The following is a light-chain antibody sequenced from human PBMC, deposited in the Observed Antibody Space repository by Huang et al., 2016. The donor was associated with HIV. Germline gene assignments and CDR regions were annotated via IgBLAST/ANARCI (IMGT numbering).Light chain of an antibody. V-gene: IGKV1-27*01. CDR2: AAS. J-gene: IGKJ1*01. CDR1: RDISTF. CDR3: QKYDSAPRT. Sequence: MTQSPPSLSASIGDRVTLTCRASRDISTFLAWCQQKPGKPPRLLIYAASILHSGVPSRFSGGGSGTNFTLTVSSLQPEDVANYYCQKYDSAPRTFGQGTKLEL.